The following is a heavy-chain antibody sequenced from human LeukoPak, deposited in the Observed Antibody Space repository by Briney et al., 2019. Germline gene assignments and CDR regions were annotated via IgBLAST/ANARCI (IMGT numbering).Heavy chain of an antibody. J-gene: IGHJ4*02. CDR1: GFIFDNYA. CDR3: ARTFNSDTIGFVNFDY. Sequence: QAGGSLRLSCAAPGFIFDNYAIHWVRQAPGKGLEWVSLISGDGGSTFYADSVRGRFTISRDNAKDTLYLQMNSLRDEDTAVYYCARTFNSDTIGFVNFDYWGLGTLVTVSS. D-gene: IGHD3-22*01. V-gene: IGHV3-43*02. CDR2: ISGDGGST.